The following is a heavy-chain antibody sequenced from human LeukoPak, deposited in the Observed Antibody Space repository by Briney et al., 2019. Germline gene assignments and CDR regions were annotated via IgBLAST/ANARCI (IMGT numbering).Heavy chain of an antibody. D-gene: IGHD1-26*01. CDR1: GYTFTSYD. Sequence: ASVKVSCEASGYTFTSYDINWVRQATGQGLEWMGWMNPNSGNTGYAQKFQGRVTITRNTSISTAYMELSSLRSEDTAVYYCARGWWRELLQRHFDYWGQGTLVTVSS. V-gene: IGHV1-8*03. CDR2: MNPNSGNT. CDR3: ARGWWRELLQRHFDY. J-gene: IGHJ4*02.